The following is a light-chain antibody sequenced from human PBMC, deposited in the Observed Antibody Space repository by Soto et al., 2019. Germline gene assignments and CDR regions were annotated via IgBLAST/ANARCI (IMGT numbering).Light chain of an antibody. Sequence: QSALTQPRSVSGSPGQSVTFSCTGNSSDVGAYIYVSWYQQHPGKAPKLIIYDVIKRPSGVPDRFSGSKSGNTASLTISGLQAEDEADYYCCSYAGSYTHVFGTGTKLTVL. CDR1: SSDVGAYIY. CDR3: CSYAGSYTHV. V-gene: IGLV2-11*01. CDR2: DVI. J-gene: IGLJ1*01.